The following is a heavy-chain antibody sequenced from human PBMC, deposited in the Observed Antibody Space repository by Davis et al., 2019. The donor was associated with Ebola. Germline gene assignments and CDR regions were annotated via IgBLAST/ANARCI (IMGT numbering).Heavy chain of an antibody. CDR1: GGSISSSSYY. CDR3: ARGGWASGMDV. Sequence: MPSETLSLTCTVSGGSISSSSYYWGWIRQPPGKGLEWIGSIYYSGSTYYNPSLKSRVTISVDTSKNQFSLQLNSVTPEDTAVYYCARGGWASGMDVWGQGTTVTVSS. D-gene: IGHD6-19*01. V-gene: IGHV4-39*01. CDR2: IYYSGST. J-gene: IGHJ6*02.